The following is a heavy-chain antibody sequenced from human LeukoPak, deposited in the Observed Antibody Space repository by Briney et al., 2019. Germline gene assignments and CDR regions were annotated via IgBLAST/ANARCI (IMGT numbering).Heavy chain of an antibody. D-gene: IGHD1-26*01. V-gene: IGHV4-4*07. CDR2: IYTSGST. J-gene: IGHJ4*02. Sequence: PSETLSLTCTVSGGSITSYYWSWIRQPAGKGLEWIGRIYTSGSTSYNPSLKSRVTMSVDTSKNQPSLKVSSVTAADTAVYYCARSGGSGTYYDGTFDYWGQGTLVTVSS. CDR1: GGSITSYY. CDR3: ARSGGSGTYYDGTFDY.